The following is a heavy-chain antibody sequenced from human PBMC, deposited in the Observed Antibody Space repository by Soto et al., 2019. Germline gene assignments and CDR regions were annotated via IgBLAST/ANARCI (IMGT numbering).Heavy chain of an antibody. Sequence: PGGSLRLSCAASGFTFSSYGMHWVRQAPGKGLEWVAVISYDGSNKYYADSVKGRFTISRDNSKNTLYLQMNSLRAEDTAVYYCATDPFVAARYYYYGMDVWGQGTTVTVSS. J-gene: IGHJ6*02. CDR2: ISYDGSNK. CDR3: ATDPFVAARYYYYGMDV. CDR1: GFTFSSYG. D-gene: IGHD6-6*01. V-gene: IGHV3-30*03.